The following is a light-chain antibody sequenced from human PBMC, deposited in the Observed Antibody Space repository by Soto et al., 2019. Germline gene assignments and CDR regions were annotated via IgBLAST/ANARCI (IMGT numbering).Light chain of an antibody. CDR2: RAS. J-gene: IGKJ5*01. CDR3: QQYNNWPLT. CDR1: QSVNVL. V-gene: IGKV3-15*01. Sequence: EVVLTQSPATLSVSPGEGATLSCRASQSVNVLLAWYQQKPGQAPRLLIYRASTRATGVPARFSGSGSETEFTLTISTLQSEDFAVYYCQQYNNWPLTVGQGTRLEI.